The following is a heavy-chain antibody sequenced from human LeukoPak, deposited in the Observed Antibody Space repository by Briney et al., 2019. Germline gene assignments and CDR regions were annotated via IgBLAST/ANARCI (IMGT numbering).Heavy chain of an antibody. CDR1: GGSISSSSYY. CDR2: IYYSGST. J-gene: IGHJ5*02. D-gene: IGHD3-9*01. V-gene: IGHV4-39*07. CDR3: ARLIVRYFDWLSGFDP. Sequence: SETLSLTCTVSGGSISSSSYYWGWIRQPPGKGLEWIGSIYYSGSTYYNPSLKSRVTISVDTSKNQFSLKLSSVTAADTAVYYCARLIVRYFDWLSGFDPWGQGTLVTVSS.